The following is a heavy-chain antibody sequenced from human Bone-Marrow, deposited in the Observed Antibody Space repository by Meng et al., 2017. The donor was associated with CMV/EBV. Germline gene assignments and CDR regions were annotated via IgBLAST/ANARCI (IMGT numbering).Heavy chain of an antibody. V-gene: IGHV3-74*03. CDR2: VNSDGTSA. J-gene: IGHJ6*01. CDR1: GFTFKTYW. CDR3: ARGGGYCSSTSCYSHYYYGMDV. Sequence: GESLKISCAASGFTFKTYWMHWVRQAPGKGLVWVARVNSDGTSAMYAGSVMGRFTISRDNSKNTLYLQMNSLRAEDTAVYYCARGGGYCSSTSCYSHYYYGMDVWGQGTTVNVSS. D-gene: IGHD2-2*01.